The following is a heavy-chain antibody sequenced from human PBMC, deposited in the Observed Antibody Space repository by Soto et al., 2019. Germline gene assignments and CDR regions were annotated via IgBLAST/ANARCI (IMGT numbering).Heavy chain of an antibody. D-gene: IGHD6-19*01. V-gene: IGHV3-23*01. J-gene: IGHJ4*02. CDR2: ISQNSGSI. CDR1: GFAFSSYL. Sequence: GGSLRLSCAASGFAFSSYLMGWVRQAPGKGLEWISGISQNSGSIYYVESVRGRFTISRDNSKNTLYLQMNTLRAEDTAVYYCAKRPGYSSGWAFDYWGQGTLVTVS. CDR3: AKRPGYSSGWAFDY.